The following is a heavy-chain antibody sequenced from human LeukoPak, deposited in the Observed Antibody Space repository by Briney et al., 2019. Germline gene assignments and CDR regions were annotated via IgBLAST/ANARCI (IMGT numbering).Heavy chain of an antibody. V-gene: IGHV4-38-2*01. D-gene: IGHD3-22*01. J-gene: IGHJ4*02. CDR1: GYSISSGYY. Sequence: SETLSLTCAVSGYSISSGYYWGWIRQPPGKGLEWIGSIYHSGSTYYNPSLKSRVTISVDTSKNQFSLKLSSVTAADTAVYYCASSPKYYYDSSGLDYWGQGTLVTVSS. CDR2: IYHSGST. CDR3: ASSPKYYYDSSGLDY.